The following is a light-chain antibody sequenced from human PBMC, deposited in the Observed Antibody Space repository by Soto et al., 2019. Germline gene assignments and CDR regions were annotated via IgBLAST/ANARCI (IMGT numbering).Light chain of an antibody. CDR3: QQYNNWPLLT. V-gene: IGKV3-15*01. CDR1: QSVSSN. J-gene: IGKJ4*01. Sequence: EIVMTQSPATLSVSPGERATLSCRASQSVSSNLAWYQQKPGQAPRLLIYGASTRATGIPARFSGSGSGTEFTLTISSLQSEDFAVYYCQQYNNWPLLTFGGGTKWEIK. CDR2: GAS.